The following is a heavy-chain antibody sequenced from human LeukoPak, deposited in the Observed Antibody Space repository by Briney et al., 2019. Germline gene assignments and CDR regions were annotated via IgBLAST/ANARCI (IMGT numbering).Heavy chain of an antibody. V-gene: IGHV4-39*07. Sequence: PSETLSLTCTVSGGSISSSSYYWGWIRQPPGKGLEWIGSIYYSGSTYYNPSLKSRVTISVDTSKNQFSLKLSSVTAADTAVYYCATPRSSLDDAFDIWGQGTMVTVSS. D-gene: IGHD5/OR15-5a*01. CDR3: ATPRSSLDDAFDI. CDR1: GGSISSSSYY. J-gene: IGHJ3*02. CDR2: IYYSGST.